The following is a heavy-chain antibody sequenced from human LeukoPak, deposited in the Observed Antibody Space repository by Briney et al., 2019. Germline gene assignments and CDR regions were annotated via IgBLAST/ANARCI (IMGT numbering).Heavy chain of an antibody. D-gene: IGHD3-9*01. Sequence: ASVKVSCKASGYTFTGYYMHWVRQAPGQGLEWMGLINPNSGGTNYAQKFQGRVTMTRDTSISTAYMELSRLRSDDTAVYYCAVQYYDILTGYLAPNFDYWGQGTLVTVSS. J-gene: IGHJ4*02. CDR2: INPNSGGT. V-gene: IGHV1-2*06. CDR3: AVQYYDILTGYLAPNFDY. CDR1: GYTFTGYY.